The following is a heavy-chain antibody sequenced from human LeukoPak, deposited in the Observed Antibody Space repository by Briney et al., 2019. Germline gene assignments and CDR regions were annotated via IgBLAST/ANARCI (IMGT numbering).Heavy chain of an antibody. CDR2: IYPGDSDS. V-gene: IGHV5-51*01. Sequence: GESLQISCKGSGYRFTNYWIGWVRQMPGKGLEWMGIIYPGDSDSKYSPSFQGQVTISADKSISTAYLQWSSLKASDTAMYYCARLPAVAGIGAVDIWGQGTMVTVSS. CDR1: GYRFTNYW. J-gene: IGHJ3*02. CDR3: ARLPAVAGIGAVDI. D-gene: IGHD6-19*01.